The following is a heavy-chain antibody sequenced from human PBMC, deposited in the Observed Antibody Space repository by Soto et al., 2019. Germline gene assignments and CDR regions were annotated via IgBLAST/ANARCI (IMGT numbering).Heavy chain of an antibody. CDR1: GFTFTSSA. J-gene: IGHJ6*02. CDR3: AAGENYGSDHYYYYGMDV. V-gene: IGHV1-58*01. CDR2: IVVGSGNT. Sequence: SVQVSCKASGFTFTSSAVQWVRQARGQRLEWIGWIVVGSGNTNYAQKFQERVTITRDMSTSTAYMELSSLRSEDTAVYYCAAGENYGSDHYYYYGMDVWGQGTTVTVSS. D-gene: IGHD5-12*01.